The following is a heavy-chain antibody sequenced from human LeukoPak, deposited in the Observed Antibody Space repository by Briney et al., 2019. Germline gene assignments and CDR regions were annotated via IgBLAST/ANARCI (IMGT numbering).Heavy chain of an antibody. D-gene: IGHD6-19*01. J-gene: IGHJ4*02. CDR3: AKQWLVGI. V-gene: IGHV3-23*01. CDR1: GFSFRDHA. CDR2: LSETGETT. Sequence: GGSLRLSCAASGFSFRDHAMSWVRQAPGQGLEWVSSLSETGETTDYADSVKGRFTISRDNSNNILYLQMNSLRADDTAVYYCAKQWLVGIWGQGTLVTVSS.